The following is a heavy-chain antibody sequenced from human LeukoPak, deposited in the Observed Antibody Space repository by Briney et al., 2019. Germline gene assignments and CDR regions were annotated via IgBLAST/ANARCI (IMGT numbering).Heavy chain of an antibody. CDR3: ARGRGYPIWFFDY. J-gene: IGHJ4*02. V-gene: IGHV3-7*01. CDR1: GFTFSTFW. Sequence: GGSLRLSCAASGFTFSTFWMSWVRQAPGKGLEWVANIKEDGSEKYYVDSVKGPFTISRDKAKNSLYLQMNSLRAEDTAVYYCARGRGYPIWFFDYWGQGTLVTVSS. D-gene: IGHD3-3*01. CDR2: IKEDGSEK.